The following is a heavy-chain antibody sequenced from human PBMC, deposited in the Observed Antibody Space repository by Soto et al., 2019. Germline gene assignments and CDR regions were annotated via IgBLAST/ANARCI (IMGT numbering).Heavy chain of an antibody. D-gene: IGHD6-6*01. Sequence: GGSLRLSCTTSGFTFGDYAMSWFRQAPGKGLEWIGYIRSNTYGGTTEYAASVKGRFTISRDDSKRVAHLQMNSLESEDTAVYYCARRKYLDYWGQGTTVTVSS. CDR2: IRSNTYGGTT. CDR3: ARRKYLDY. CDR1: GFTFGDYA. V-gene: IGHV3-49*03. J-gene: IGHJ4*03.